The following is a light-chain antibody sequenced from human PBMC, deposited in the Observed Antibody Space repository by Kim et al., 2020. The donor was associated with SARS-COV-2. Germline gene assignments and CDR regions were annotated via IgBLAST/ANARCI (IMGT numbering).Light chain of an antibody. CDR1: SGSIASNY. Sequence: NFMLTQPHSVSESPGKTVTISCTGSSGSIASNYVKWYQQRPGSAPTTVMYEDNERPSGVPDRFSGSIDNSSKSASLTISGLKTEDEAHYYCQSYDNTMGVFGGGTKLTVL. V-gene: IGLV6-57*02. J-gene: IGLJ2*01. CDR2: EDN. CDR3: QSYDNTMGV.